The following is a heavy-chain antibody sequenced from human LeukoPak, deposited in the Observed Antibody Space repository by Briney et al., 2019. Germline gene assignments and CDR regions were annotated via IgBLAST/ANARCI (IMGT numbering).Heavy chain of an antibody. CDR3: ARDGAPFYYVWGSYRYPDYFDY. V-gene: IGHV1-18*01. J-gene: IGHJ4*02. Sequence: ASVKVSCKASGYTFTSYGISWVRQAPGQGLEWMGWISAYNGNTNYAQKLQGRVTMTTDTSTSTAYMELRSLRSDDTAVYYCARDGAPFYYVWGSYRYPDYFDYWGQGTLVTVSS. CDR2: ISAYNGNT. D-gene: IGHD3-16*02. CDR1: GYTFTSYG.